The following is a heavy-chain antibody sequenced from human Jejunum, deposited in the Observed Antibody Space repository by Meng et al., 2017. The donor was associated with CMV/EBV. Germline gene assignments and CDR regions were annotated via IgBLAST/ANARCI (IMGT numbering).Heavy chain of an antibody. J-gene: IGHJ4*02. V-gene: IGHV6-1*01. CDR2: TYYRSKWYR. CDR3: AGEIKTVRGVSIT. Sequence: SGDSVSNNSVTWNWIRQAPSRGFRWLGRTYYRSKWYRDYVESVKSRIRVNPDTSKNHFSLQLDSVTPEDTAVYYCAGEIKTVRGVSITGGQGTLVTVSS. CDR1: GDSVSNNSVT. D-gene: IGHD3-10*01.